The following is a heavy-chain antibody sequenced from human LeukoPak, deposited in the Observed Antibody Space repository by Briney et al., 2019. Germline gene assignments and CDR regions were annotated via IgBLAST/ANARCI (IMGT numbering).Heavy chain of an antibody. V-gene: IGHV3-74*01. J-gene: IGHJ4*02. CDR1: GLPFGGYG. CDR2: INSDGSST. Sequence: GGSWRLSGEASGLPFGGYGMHWVGKAPGKGLFWFSRINSDGSSTSYADSVKGRFTISRDNAKNTLYLQMNSLRAEDTAVYYCAFLGYCSSTSCYDYWGQGTLVTVSS. D-gene: IGHD2-2*01. CDR3: AFLGYCSSTSCYDY.